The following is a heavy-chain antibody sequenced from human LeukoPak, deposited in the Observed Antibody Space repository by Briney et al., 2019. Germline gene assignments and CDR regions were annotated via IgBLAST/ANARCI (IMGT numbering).Heavy chain of an antibody. D-gene: IGHD1-26*01. J-gene: IGHJ4*02. CDR2: INWDGGST. V-gene: IGHV3-20*04. Sequence: GGSVRLSCAASGFTFDEYGMSWVRQAPGKGLEWVCSINWDGGSTAYADSVQDRFTISRDNAKNSLHLQMKSLRAEDAALYYCARDAFSGSSLDYWGQGTRDTVSS. CDR1: GFTFDEYG. CDR3: ARDAFSGSSLDY.